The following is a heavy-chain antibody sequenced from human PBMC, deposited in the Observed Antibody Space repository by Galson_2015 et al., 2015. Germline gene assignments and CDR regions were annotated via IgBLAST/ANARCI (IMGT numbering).Heavy chain of an antibody. Sequence: LSLTCTVSGGSISSYYWSWIRQPPGKGLEWIGYIYYSGSTNYNPSLKSRVTISVDTSKNQFSLKLSSVTAADTAVYYCARAGIAAPFDIWGQGTMVTVSS. V-gene: IGHV4-59*01. D-gene: IGHD6-6*01. J-gene: IGHJ3*02. CDR2: IYYSGST. CDR1: GGSISSYY. CDR3: ARAGIAAPFDI.